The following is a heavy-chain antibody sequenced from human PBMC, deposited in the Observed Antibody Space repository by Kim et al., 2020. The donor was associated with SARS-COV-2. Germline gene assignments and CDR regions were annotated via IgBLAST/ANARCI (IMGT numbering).Heavy chain of an antibody. V-gene: IGHV7-4-1*02. Sequence: ASVKVSCKASGYTFTSYAMNWVRQAPGQGLEWMGWINTNTGNPTYAQGFTGRVVFSLDTSVSTAYLQISSLKAEDTAVYYCARAAQWLGLYNWFDPWGQGTLVTVSS. J-gene: IGHJ5*02. D-gene: IGHD6-19*01. CDR2: INTNTGNP. CDR3: ARAAQWLGLYNWFDP. CDR1: GYTFTSYA.